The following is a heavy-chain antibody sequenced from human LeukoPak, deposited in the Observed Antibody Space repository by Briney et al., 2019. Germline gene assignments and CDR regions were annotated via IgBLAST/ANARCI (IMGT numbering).Heavy chain of an antibody. CDR2: ISAYNGNT. CDR3: ARDSPSSRYFDWSEPWGISIDY. V-gene: IGHV1-18*01. D-gene: IGHD3-9*01. J-gene: IGHJ4*02. CDR1: GYTFTSYG. Sequence: ASVKVSCEASGYTFTSYGISWVRQAPGQGLEWMGWISAYNGNTNYAQKLQGRVTMTTDTSTSTAYMELRSLRSDDTAVYYCARDSPSSRYFDWSEPWGISIDYWGQGTLVTVSS.